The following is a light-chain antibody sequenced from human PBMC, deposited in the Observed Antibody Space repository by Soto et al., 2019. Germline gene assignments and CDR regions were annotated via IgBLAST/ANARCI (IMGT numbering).Light chain of an antibody. CDR2: HAS. V-gene: IGKV1-5*01. J-gene: IGKJ1*01. CDR3: QQYKKWPRT. Sequence: DIQITQSPATLPSYVVDRVTITCRASQSIDRWLAWYQQKPGKAPKILIYHASSLETGVPSRFSGSGSGTEFTLTISSLQSEDFAVYYCQQYKKWPRTFGHGTKVDIK. CDR1: QSIDRW.